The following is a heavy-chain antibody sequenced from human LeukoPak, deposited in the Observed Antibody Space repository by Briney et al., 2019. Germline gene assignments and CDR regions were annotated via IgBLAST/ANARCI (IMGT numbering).Heavy chain of an antibody. CDR3: AREEVWVATIYPFDI. Sequence: RSSETLSLTCTVSGGSINSISDYWGWIRQPPGKGLEWIGIIYYNGNTYYNPSLKSRVTISVDTSKNQFSLKLSSVTAADTAVYYCAREEVWVATIYPFDIWGQGTRVTVSS. CDR2: IYYNGNT. D-gene: IGHD5-12*01. V-gene: IGHV4-39*07. J-gene: IGHJ3*02. CDR1: GGSINSISDY.